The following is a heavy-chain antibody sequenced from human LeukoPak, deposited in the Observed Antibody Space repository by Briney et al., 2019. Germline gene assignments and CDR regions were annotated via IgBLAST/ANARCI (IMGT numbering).Heavy chain of an antibody. D-gene: IGHD6-19*01. V-gene: IGHV1-18*01. CDR1: GYTFTSYG. Sequence: ASVKVSCKATGYTFTSYGISWVRQAPGQGLEWMGWISAYNGNTNYAQKLQGRVTMTTDTSTSTAYMELRSLRSDDTAVYYCARDSEVVAGDAFDIWGQGTMVTVSS. J-gene: IGHJ3*02. CDR2: ISAYNGNT. CDR3: ARDSEVVAGDAFDI.